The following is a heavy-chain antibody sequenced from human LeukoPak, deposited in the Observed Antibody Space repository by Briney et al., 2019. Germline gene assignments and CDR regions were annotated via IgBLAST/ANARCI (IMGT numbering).Heavy chain of an antibody. V-gene: IGHV4-59*08. D-gene: IGHD3-10*01. CDR1: GGSISSYY. Sequence: SETLSLTCTVSGGSISSYYWSWIRQPPGKGLEWIGYIYYSGSTNYNPSLKSQVTISVDTSKNQFSLKLSSVTAADTAVYYCARQGYGSGSYPYDYWGQGTLVTVSS. CDR2: IYYSGST. J-gene: IGHJ4*02. CDR3: ARQGYGSGSYPYDY.